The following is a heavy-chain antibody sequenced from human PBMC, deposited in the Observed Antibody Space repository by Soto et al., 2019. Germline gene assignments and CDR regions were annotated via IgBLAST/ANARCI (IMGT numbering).Heavy chain of an antibody. Sequence: GGSLRLSCAASGFTFSSYGMHWVRQAPGKGLEWVAVIWYDGSNKYYADSVKGRFTISRDNSKNTLYLQMNSLRAEDTAVYYCAKPDRGYDFWSGYYTQTEGYFDYWGQGTLVTVSS. D-gene: IGHD3-3*01. CDR3: AKPDRGYDFWSGYYTQTEGYFDY. V-gene: IGHV3-33*06. CDR1: GFTFSSYG. CDR2: IWYDGSNK. J-gene: IGHJ4*02.